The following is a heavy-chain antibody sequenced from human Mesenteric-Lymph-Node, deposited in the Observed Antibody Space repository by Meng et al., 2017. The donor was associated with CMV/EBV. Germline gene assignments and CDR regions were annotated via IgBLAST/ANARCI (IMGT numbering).Heavy chain of an antibody. Sequence: GGSLRLSCAASGITLSSCGMQWVRQAPGKGLEWVAVIWYDGSNKNYADSVKGRFTISRGNSRNTLYLQMNSLRAEDTAVYYCAREGGYCSSTSCYTYVAFDIWGQGTMVTVSS. J-gene: IGHJ3*02. CDR2: IWYDGSNK. V-gene: IGHV3-33*01. CDR3: AREGGYCSSTSCYTYVAFDI. CDR1: GITLSSCG. D-gene: IGHD2-2*02.